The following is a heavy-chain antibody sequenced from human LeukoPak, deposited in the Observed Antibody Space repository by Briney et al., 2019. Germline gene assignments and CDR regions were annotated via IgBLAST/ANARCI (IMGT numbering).Heavy chain of an antibody. CDR1: GGSISSGNYY. CDR2: IYTSGST. J-gene: IGHJ6*03. Sequence: SETLSLTCTVSGGSISSGNYYWSWIRQPAGKGLEWIGRIYTSGSTNYNPSLKSRVTISVDTSKNQFSLKLSSVTAADTAVYYCAGGNYYDSSAYYYYYYMDVWGKGTTVTVSS. D-gene: IGHD3-22*01. V-gene: IGHV4-61*02. CDR3: AGGNYYDSSAYYYYYYMDV.